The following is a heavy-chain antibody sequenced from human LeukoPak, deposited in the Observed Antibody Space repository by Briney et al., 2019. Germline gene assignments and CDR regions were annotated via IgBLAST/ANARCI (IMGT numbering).Heavy chain of an antibody. J-gene: IGHJ6*03. CDR1: GGSISSHY. Sequence: SETLSLTCTVSGGSISSHYWSWIRQPPGKGLEWIGYIYYSGSTNYNPSLKSRVTISVDTSKNQFSLKLGSVTAADTAVYYCARDRFVYDFWSGYPYYYYYYMDVWGKGTTVTVSS. CDR3: ARDRFVYDFWSGYPYYYYYYMDV. V-gene: IGHV4-59*11. D-gene: IGHD3-3*01. CDR2: IYYSGST.